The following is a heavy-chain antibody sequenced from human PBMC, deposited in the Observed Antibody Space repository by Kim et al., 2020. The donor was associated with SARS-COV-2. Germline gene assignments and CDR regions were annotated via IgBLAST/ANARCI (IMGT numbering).Heavy chain of an antibody. D-gene: IGHD3-16*01. J-gene: IGHJ2*01. Sequence: GGSLRLSCAASGFTFSSYAMHWVRQAPGKGLEWVAVIWYDGSNKYYADSVKGRFTISRDNSKNTLYLQMNSLRAEDTAVYYCAKPLRGTRNWYFDLWGRGTLVTVSS. V-gene: IGHV3-33*06. CDR3: AKPLRGTRNWYFDL. CDR2: IWYDGSNK. CDR1: GFTFSSYA.